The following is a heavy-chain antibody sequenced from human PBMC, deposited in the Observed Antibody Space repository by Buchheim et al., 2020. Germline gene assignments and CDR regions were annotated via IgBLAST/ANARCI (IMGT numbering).Heavy chain of an antibody. Sequence: QVQLQQWGAGLLKPSETLSLTCAVYGGPFSGYYWTWIRQPPGKGLEWIGEINDSGSTNYNPSLKSRVTISVDTSKNQFSLILNSVTAADTAVYYCARGAVAAARFRTRGYYFLDVWGTGTT. CDR1: GGPFSGYY. CDR2: INDSGST. CDR3: ARGAVAAARFRTRGYYFLDV. V-gene: IGHV4-34*01. J-gene: IGHJ6*03. D-gene: IGHD6-25*01.